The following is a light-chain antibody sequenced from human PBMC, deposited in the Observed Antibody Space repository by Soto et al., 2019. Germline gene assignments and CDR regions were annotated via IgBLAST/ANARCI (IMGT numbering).Light chain of an antibody. CDR2: KAS. CDR1: QNVNAW. CDR3: QQNNSPWYT. J-gene: IGKJ2*01. V-gene: IGKV1-5*03. Sequence: DIQMTQSPSTLSASVGDRVTITCRASQNVNAWLAWYQQKPGKAPKLLIYKASTLQSGGPSRFSGSGSGTEFTLTIHSLQPDDSATYYCQQNNSPWYTFGQGTKLEIK.